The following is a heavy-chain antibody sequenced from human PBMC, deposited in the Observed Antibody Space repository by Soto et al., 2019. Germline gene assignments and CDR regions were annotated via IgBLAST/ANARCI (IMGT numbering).Heavy chain of an antibody. Sequence: ASVKVSCKASGYTFTGYYMHWVRQAPGQGLEWMGWINPNSGGTNYAQKFQGRVTTTRDTSISTAYMELSRLRSDDTAVYYCARNPPQGDYYYYGMDVWGQGTTVTVSS. J-gene: IGHJ6*02. V-gene: IGHV1-2*02. CDR3: ARNPPQGDYYYYGMDV. CDR2: INPNSGGT. CDR1: GYTFTGYY.